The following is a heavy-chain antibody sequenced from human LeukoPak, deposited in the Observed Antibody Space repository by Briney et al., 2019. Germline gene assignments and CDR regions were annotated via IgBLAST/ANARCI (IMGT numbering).Heavy chain of an antibody. Sequence: GGSLRLSCAASGFTFSNYLMHWVRHAPGKGLVWVSRINVDETNAYADSVRGRFTISRDNAKNTMYLQMNSLRAEDTAVYYCAKDTHDIVVVVAGTDYWGQGTLVTVSS. CDR2: INVDETNA. CDR3: AKDTHDIVVVVAGTDY. J-gene: IGHJ4*02. V-gene: IGHV3-74*01. CDR1: GFTFSNYL. D-gene: IGHD2-15*01.